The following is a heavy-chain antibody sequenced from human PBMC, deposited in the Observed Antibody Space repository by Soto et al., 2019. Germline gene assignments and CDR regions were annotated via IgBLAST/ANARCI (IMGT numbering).Heavy chain of an antibody. CDR1: GFTFSSYG. D-gene: IGHD6-13*01. J-gene: IGHJ6*02. CDR3: AKDLIAAAGTYAHDYYYYGMDV. V-gene: IGHV3-30*18. Sequence: GGSLRLSCAASGFTFSSYGMHWVRQAPGKGLEWVAVISYDGSNKYYADSVKGRFTISRDNSKNTLYLQMNSLRAEDTAVYYCAKDLIAAAGTYAHDYYYYGMDVWGQGTTVTVSS. CDR2: ISYDGSNK.